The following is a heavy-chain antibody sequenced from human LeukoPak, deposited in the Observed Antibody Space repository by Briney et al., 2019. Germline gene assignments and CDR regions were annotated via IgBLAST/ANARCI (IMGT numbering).Heavy chain of an antibody. CDR3: AREGFTIFGVVTNYFDY. D-gene: IGHD3-3*01. Sequence: ASVKVSCKASGYTFTSYGISWVRQAPGQGLEWMGWISAYNGNTNYAQKLQGRVTMTTDTSTGTAYMELRSLRSDDTAVYYCAREGFTIFGVVTNYFDYWGQGTLVTVSS. V-gene: IGHV1-18*01. CDR1: GYTFTSYG. CDR2: ISAYNGNT. J-gene: IGHJ4*02.